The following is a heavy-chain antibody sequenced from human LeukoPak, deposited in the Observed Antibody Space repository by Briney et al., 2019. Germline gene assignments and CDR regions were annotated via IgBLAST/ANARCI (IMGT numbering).Heavy chain of an antibody. V-gene: IGHV4-59*01. D-gene: IGHD5-12*01. J-gene: IGHJ4*02. CDR1: GGSISTYY. CDR2: IYHSGST. CDR3: PRGAGYAIPIGY. Sequence: PSETLSLTCTLSGGSISTYYWSWIRQPPGKGLEWIGYIYHSGSTNYNPSLKSRVTISVDTSKNQFSLKLSSVAAADTAVYYCPRGAGYAIPIGYWGQGALVTVSS.